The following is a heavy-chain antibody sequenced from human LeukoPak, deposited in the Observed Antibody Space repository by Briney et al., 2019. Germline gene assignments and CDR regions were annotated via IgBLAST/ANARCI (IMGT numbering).Heavy chain of an antibody. D-gene: IGHD1-26*01. V-gene: IGHV1-2*02. CDR2: INSNSGGT. CDR3: AREKVKGANWFDP. J-gene: IGHJ5*02. CDR1: GYTFTGYY. Sequence: ASVKVSCKASGYTFTGYYMHWVRQAPGQGLEWMGWINSNSGGTNYAQKFQGRVTMTRDTSISTVYMELSRLRSDDTAVYYCAREKVKGANWFDPWGQGTLVTVFS.